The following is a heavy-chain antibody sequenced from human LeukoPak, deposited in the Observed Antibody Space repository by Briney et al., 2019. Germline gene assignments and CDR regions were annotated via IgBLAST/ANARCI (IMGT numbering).Heavy chain of an antibody. J-gene: IGHJ4*02. CDR1: GYTFTSYG. D-gene: IGHD5-18*01. CDR3: ARDRRTDGYSYGYAYFDY. V-gene: IGHV1-18*01. CDR2: ISAYNGNT. Sequence: GASVKVSCTASGYTFTSYGISWVRQAPGQGVEWMGWISAYNGNTNYAQKLQGRVTMTTDTSTSTAYMELRSLRSDDTAVYYCARDRRTDGYSYGYAYFDYWGQGTLVTVSS.